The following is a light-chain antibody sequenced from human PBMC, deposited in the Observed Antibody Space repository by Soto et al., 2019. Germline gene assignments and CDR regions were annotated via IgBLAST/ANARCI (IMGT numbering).Light chain of an antibody. CDR2: DAS. V-gene: IGKV3-11*01. J-gene: IGKJ2*01. Sequence: EIVLTQSPATLSLSPGERATLSCRASQSVSSYLAWYQHKPGQAPRLLIYDASNRATGIPARFSGSGSGTDFTLTISSLEPEDFAVYYCRYLLRTFGQGTKLEIK. CDR3: RYLLRT. CDR1: QSVSSY.